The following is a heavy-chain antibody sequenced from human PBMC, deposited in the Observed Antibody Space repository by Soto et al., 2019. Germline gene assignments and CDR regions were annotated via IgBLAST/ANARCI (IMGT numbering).Heavy chain of an antibody. Sequence: SETLSLTCTVSGGSISSSSYYWGWIRQPPGKGLEWIGSIYYSGSTYYNPSLKSRVTISVDTPKNQFSLKLSSVTAADTAVYYCARGANIAVAGPSCFDYWGQGTLVTVSS. CDR1: GGSISSSSYY. CDR3: ARGANIAVAGPSCFDY. J-gene: IGHJ4*02. CDR2: IYYSGST. V-gene: IGHV4-39*01. D-gene: IGHD6-19*01.